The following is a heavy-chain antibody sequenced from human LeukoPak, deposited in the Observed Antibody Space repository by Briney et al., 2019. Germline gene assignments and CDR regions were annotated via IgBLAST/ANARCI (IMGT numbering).Heavy chain of an antibody. CDR2: ISYDGSNK. CDR1: GFTFSSYG. CDR3: AKDPAVAGTGDAEYSQH. J-gene: IGHJ1*01. V-gene: IGHV3-30*18. Sequence: GGSLRLSCAASGFTFSSYGMHWVRQAPGKGLEWVALISYDGSNKYYAASVKGQFTISRDNSKNTQYLQMNSLRAEDTAVYYCAKDPAVAGTGDAEYSQHWGQGTRVTVSS. D-gene: IGHD6-19*01.